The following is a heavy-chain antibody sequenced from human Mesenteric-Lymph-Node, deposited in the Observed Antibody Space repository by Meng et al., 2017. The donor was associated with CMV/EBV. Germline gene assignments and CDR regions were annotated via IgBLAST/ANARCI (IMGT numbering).Heavy chain of an antibody. D-gene: IGHD2-2*01. CDR2: ITTAGDT. CDR1: GFTFRNYE. CDR3: AKGLQLFDY. Sequence: GESLKISCTASGFTFRNYEMYWVRQTTGKGLEWVSTITTAGDTYYPGSVKGRFTISRENAKNTLYLQMNSLRAEDTAVYYCAKGLQLFDYWGQGTLVTVSS. J-gene: IGHJ4*02. V-gene: IGHV3-13*01.